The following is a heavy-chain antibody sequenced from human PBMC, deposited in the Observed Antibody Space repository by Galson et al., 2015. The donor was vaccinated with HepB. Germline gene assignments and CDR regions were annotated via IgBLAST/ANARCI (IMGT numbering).Heavy chain of an antibody. J-gene: IGHJ6*03. CDR2: ISYDGSNK. V-gene: IGHV3-30-3*01. CDR1: GFTFSSYA. Sequence: SLRLSCAASGFTFSSYAMHWVRQAPGKGLEWVAVISYDGSNKYYADSVKGRFTISRDNPKNTLYLQMNSLRAENTAVYYCARDGWDYSNYYYYYMDVWGKGTTVTVSS. CDR3: ARDGWDYSNYYYYYMDV. D-gene: IGHD4-11*01.